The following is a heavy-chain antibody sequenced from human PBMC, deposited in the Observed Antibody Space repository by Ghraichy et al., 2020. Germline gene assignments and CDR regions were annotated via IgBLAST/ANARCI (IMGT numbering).Heavy chain of an antibody. CDR2: MNPNSGNT. J-gene: IGHJ3*02. D-gene: IGHD3-16*02. CDR3: ARGQDDYVWGSYRYDAFDI. Sequence: ASVKVSCKASGYTFTSYDINWVRQATGQGLEWMGWMNPNSGNTGYAQKFQGRVTMTRNTSISTAYMELSSLRSEDTAVYYCARGQDDYVWGSYRYDAFDIWGQGTMVTVSS. V-gene: IGHV1-8*01. CDR1: GYTFTSYD.